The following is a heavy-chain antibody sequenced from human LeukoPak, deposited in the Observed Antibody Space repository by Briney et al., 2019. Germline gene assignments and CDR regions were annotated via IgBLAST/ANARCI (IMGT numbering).Heavy chain of an antibody. CDR3: ARGFWNFDL. J-gene: IGHJ2*01. CDR2: IKQDGREK. CDR1: GFSFSSYW. V-gene: IGHV3-7*01. Sequence: PGGALRLSCVASGFSFSSYWMSWVRQAPGKGLEWVANIKQDGREKYFVGSVKGRFTISRDNAKNSLYLQMNSLRAEDTAVYYCARGFWNFDLWGRGTLVTV.